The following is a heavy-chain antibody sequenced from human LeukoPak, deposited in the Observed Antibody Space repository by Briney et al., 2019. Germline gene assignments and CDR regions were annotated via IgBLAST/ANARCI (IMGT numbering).Heavy chain of an antibody. CDR1: GFTFSSCN. V-gene: IGHV3-21*01. J-gene: IGHJ4*02. Sequence: PGGSLRLSCAASGFTFSSCNMNWVRQAPGKGLEWVSSITSSSSSIYYADSVKGRFTISRDNAKNSLYLQMNSLRAEDTAVYYCANTKQFEYWGQGTLVTVSS. CDR2: ITSSSSSI. D-gene: IGHD1-1*01. CDR3: ANTKQFEY.